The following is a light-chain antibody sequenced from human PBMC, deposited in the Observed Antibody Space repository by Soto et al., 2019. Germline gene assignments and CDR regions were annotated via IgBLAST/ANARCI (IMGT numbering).Light chain of an antibody. CDR2: DAS. Sequence: EIVLTQSPATLSLSPGERATLSCRASHSVSSSLAWYQQKPGQAPRLLVYDASNRATGIPARFSGSGSGTDFTLTISSLETEDFAVYYCQQRSNWPPMYTFGQGTKLEIK. CDR1: HSVSSS. J-gene: IGKJ2*01. V-gene: IGKV3-11*01. CDR3: QQRSNWPPMYT.